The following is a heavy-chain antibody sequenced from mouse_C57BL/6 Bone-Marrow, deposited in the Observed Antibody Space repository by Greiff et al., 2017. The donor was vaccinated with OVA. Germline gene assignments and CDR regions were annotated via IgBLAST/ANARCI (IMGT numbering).Heavy chain of an antibody. Sequence: VQLVESGAELARPGASVKLSCKASGYTFTSYGISWVKQRTGQGLEWIGEIYPRSGNTYYNEKFKGKATLTADKSSSTAYMELRSLTSEDSAVYFCARWYSNYNFDYWGQGTTLTVSS. CDR2: IYPRSGNT. CDR1: GYTFTSYG. V-gene: IGHV1-81*01. J-gene: IGHJ2*01. CDR3: ARWYSNYNFDY. D-gene: IGHD2-5*01.